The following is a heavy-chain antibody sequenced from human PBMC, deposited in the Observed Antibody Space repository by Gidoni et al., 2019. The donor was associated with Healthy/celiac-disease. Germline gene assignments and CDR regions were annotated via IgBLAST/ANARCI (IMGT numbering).Heavy chain of an antibody. V-gene: IGHV4-59*01. CDR1: GGSISSSY. Sequence: QVQLQESGPGLVKPSETLSLTCTVSGGSISSSYWSWIRQPPGKGLEWIGYIYYSGSTNYNPSLKSRVTISVDTSKNQFSLKLSSVTAADTAVYYCARGGILTGYYRDDAFDIWGQGTMVTVSS. D-gene: IGHD3-9*01. J-gene: IGHJ3*02. CDR2: IYYSGST. CDR3: ARGGILTGYYRDDAFDI.